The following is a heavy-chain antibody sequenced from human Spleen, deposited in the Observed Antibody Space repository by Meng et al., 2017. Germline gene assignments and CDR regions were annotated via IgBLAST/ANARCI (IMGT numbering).Heavy chain of an antibody. J-gene: IGHJ4*02. CDR3: VRDEDISAAGKLFGDY. CDR1: GYHFPDYW. D-gene: IGHD6-13*01. Sequence: GQLAAAGAEVKKPGASVKVSCKPSGYHFPDYWLHWVRRAPGQGLEWMGRIDPKSGDTHYAQRFQGRVTMTGDTSISTAYMELSGLRSDDTAMYYCVRDEDISAAGKLFGDYWGQGTLVTVSS. CDR2: IDPKSGDT. V-gene: IGHV1-2*06.